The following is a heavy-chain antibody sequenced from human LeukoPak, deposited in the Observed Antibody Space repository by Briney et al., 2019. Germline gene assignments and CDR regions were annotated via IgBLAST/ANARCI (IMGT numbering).Heavy chain of an antibody. J-gene: IGHJ4*02. CDR3: ARDVLVVVITTVDY. CDR2: ISYDGSNK. V-gene: IGHV3-30-3*01. CDR1: GLTFSSYA. Sequence: GRSLRLSCAASGLTFSSYAMHWVRQAPGKGLEWVAVISYDGSNKYYADSVKGRFTISRDNSKNTLYLQMNSLRAEDTAVYYCARDVLVVVITTVDYWGQGTLVTVSS. D-gene: IGHD3-22*01.